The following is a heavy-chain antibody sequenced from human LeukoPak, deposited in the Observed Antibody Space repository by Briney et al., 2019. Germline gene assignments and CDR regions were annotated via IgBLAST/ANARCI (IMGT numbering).Heavy chain of an antibody. V-gene: IGHV3-33*01. Sequence: PGGSLRLSCAASGFTFNNYAIHWVRQAPGKGLQWVAVIWYDGINKFYAESVKGRFSISRDNSKNKVYLQMNSLRAEDTAMYYCARDGSDSGWYLVDYWGQGTLVTASS. CDR2: IWYDGINK. CDR1: GFTFNNYA. CDR3: ARDGSDSGWYLVDY. D-gene: IGHD6-19*01. J-gene: IGHJ4*02.